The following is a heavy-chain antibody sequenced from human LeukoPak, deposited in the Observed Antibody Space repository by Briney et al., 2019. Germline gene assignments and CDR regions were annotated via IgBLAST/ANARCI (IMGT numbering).Heavy chain of an antibody. V-gene: IGHV3-53*04. J-gene: IGHJ4*02. D-gene: IGHD6-19*01. CDR2: IYSGGST. Sequence: PGGSLRLSCAASGFTFSNYWMHWVRQAPGKGLEWVSVIYSGGSTYYADSVKGRFTISRHNSKNTLYLQMNSLRAEDTAVYYCAGVAVAGNSDYWGQGTLVTVSS. CDR3: AGVAVAGNSDY. CDR1: GFTFSNYW.